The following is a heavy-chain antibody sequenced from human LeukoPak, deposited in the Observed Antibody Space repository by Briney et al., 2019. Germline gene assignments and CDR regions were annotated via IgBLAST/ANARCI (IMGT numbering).Heavy chain of an antibody. Sequence: SETLSLTCAVYGGSFSGYYWSWIRQPPGKGLEWIGEINHSGSTNYNPSLKSRVTISVDTSKNQFSLRLTSMTAADTAVYYCARRSVTDSSFDSWGQGTLVTVSS. CDR3: ARRSVTDSSFDS. CDR2: INHSGST. V-gene: IGHV4-34*01. CDR1: GGSFSGYY. D-gene: IGHD2-21*02. J-gene: IGHJ4*02.